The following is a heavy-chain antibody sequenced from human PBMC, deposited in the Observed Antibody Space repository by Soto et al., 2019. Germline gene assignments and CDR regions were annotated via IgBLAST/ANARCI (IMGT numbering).Heavy chain of an antibody. Sequence: SETLSLTCTVSGGSISSTSYYWGWIRQPPGKGLEWIGSIYYSGSAYYNPSLRSRVTISVDTSKNQFSLKLNSVTAADTAVYYCARQVELLYFDYWGQGTLVTVSS. CDR2: IYYSGSA. CDR3: ARQVELLYFDY. V-gene: IGHV4-39*01. J-gene: IGHJ4*02. D-gene: IGHD2-21*01. CDR1: GGSISSTSYY.